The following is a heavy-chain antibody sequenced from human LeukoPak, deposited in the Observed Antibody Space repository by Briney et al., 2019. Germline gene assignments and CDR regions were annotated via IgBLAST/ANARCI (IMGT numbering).Heavy chain of an antibody. V-gene: IGHV4-61*02. Sequence: PSETLSLTCTVSGGTISSGSYYWSWIGQPAGKGLDCIRGILASGSTTYTPSLKSRVTISLAPCTHYFSLKLSSVTATHTAVYVCARVSYSAYRTYYFDYWGQGTLVTASS. D-gene: IGHD5-12*01. CDR2: ILASGST. CDR1: GGTISSGSYY. J-gene: IGHJ4*02. CDR3: ARVSYSAYRTYYFDY.